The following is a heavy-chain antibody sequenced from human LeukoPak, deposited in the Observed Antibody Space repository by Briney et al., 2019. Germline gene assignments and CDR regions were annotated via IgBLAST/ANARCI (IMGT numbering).Heavy chain of an antibody. CDR1: NFLFSDYW. V-gene: IGHV3-7*01. CDR2: IRQDGNEK. CDR3: ARGGYAGIKYYFEY. Sequence: GGSLRLSCSASNFLFSDYWMAWVRQAPGKGLEWVASIRQDGNEKYYLDSVKGRYTISRDNAKNSLFLQMNSLRVEETAVYYCARGGYAGIKYYFEYWGQGTPVTVSS. J-gene: IGHJ4*02. D-gene: IGHD2-2*01.